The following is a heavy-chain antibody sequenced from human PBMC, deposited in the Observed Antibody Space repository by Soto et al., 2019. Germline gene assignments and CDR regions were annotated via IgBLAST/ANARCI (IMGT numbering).Heavy chain of an antibody. J-gene: IGHJ4*02. D-gene: IGHD6-19*01. CDR2: ISGSGGST. CDR3: AKDPVSIAVAGTLGAYFDY. Sequence: GGSLRLSCAASGFTFSSYAMSWVRQAPGKGLEWVSAISGSGGSTYYADSVKGRFTISRDNSKNTLYLQMNSLRAEDTAVYYCAKDPVSIAVAGTLGAYFDYWGQGTLVTVSS. CDR1: GFTFSSYA. V-gene: IGHV3-23*01.